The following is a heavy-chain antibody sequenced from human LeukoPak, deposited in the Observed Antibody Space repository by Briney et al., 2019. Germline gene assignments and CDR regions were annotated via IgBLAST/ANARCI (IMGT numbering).Heavy chain of an antibody. J-gene: IGHJ4*02. D-gene: IGHD3-10*01. CDR3: ARAGSGSPVDY. CDR1: GGSFSGYY. V-gene: IGHV4-34*01. Sequence: SETLSLTCAVYGGSFSGYYWSWIRQPPGKGLEWIGEINHSGSTNYNPSLKSRVTISVDTSKNQFSLKLSSVTAADTAVYYCARAGSGSPVDYWGQGNLVTVSS. CDR2: INHSGST.